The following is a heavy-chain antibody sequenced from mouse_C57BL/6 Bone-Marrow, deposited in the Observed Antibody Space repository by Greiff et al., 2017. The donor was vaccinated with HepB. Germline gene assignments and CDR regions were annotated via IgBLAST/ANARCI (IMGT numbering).Heavy chain of an antibody. CDR1: GFTFSDYG. Sequence: EVQLEESGGDLVQPGGSVKISCEASGFTFSDYGMAWVRQSPRKGHEWVGFISTFAYSIYYADTVTGRFTISRENANNTLYLEMSSLRSEDTAMYYCARHEDDDYAMEYWGQGTSVTVS. CDR3: ARHEDDDYAMEY. J-gene: IGHJ4*01. CDR2: ISTFAYSI. V-gene: IGHV5-15*01.